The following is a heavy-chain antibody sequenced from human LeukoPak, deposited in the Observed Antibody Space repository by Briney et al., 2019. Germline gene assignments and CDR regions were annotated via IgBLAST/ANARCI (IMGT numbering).Heavy chain of an antibody. D-gene: IGHD6-13*01. J-gene: IGHJ3*02. CDR3: TRDMRGAAAADDAFDI. V-gene: IGHV1-8*01. Sequence: ASVKVSCKASGYTFTSCDINWVRQASGQGLEWMGWMNPNSGDTGYAQNFQGRVTTTRDTSISTAYMELSSLRSEDTAMYYCTRDMRGAAAADDAFDIWGQGTMVTVSS. CDR2: MNPNSGDT. CDR1: GYTFTSCD.